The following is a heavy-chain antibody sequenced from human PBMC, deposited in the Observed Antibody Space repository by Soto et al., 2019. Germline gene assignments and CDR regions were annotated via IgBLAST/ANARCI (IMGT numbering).Heavy chain of an antibody. Sequence: PGGSLRLSCAASGFTFSSYGMHWVRQAPGKGLEWVAVISYDGSNKYYADSVKGRFTISRDNSKNTLYLQMNSLRAEDTAVYYCAKVSLGAAAGDAWGQGTLVTVSS. D-gene: IGHD6-13*01. CDR3: AKVSLGAAAGDA. V-gene: IGHV3-30*18. J-gene: IGHJ5*02. CDR2: ISYDGSNK. CDR1: GFTFSSYG.